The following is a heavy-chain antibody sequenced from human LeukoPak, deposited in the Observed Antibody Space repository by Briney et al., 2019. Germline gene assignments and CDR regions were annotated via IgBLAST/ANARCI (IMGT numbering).Heavy chain of an antibody. D-gene: IGHD2-8*01. CDR1: GLTFSDHY. CDR2: SRNKHKSYST. V-gene: IGHV3-72*01. J-gene: IGHJ2*01. Sequence: GGSLRLSCAASGLTFSDHYMDWVRQAPGKGLEWVGLSRNKHKSYSTEYAASVKGRFTFSRDDLKNLLYLQMNSLKIEDTAVYYCARVSCTRDNCRLEHFDLWGRGTLVTVSS. CDR3: ARVSCTRDNCRLEHFDL.